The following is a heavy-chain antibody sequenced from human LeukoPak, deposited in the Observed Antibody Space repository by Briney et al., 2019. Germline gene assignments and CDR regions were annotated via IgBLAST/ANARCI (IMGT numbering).Heavy chain of an antibody. CDR2: IWYDGSNK. V-gene: IGHV3-33*01. D-gene: IGHD2-15*01. J-gene: IGHJ6*02. CDR3: ARAAYCSGGSCYLYYYYGMDV. Sequence: GGSLRLSCAASGFTFSSYGMHWVRQAPGKGLEWVAVIWYDGSNKYYADSVKGRFTISRDNSKNTLYLQMNSLRAEDTAVYYCARAAYCSGGSCYLYYYYGMDVWGQGTTVTVSS. CDR1: GFTFSSYG.